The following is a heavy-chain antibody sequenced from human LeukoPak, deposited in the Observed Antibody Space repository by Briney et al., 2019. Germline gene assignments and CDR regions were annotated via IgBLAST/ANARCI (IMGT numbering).Heavy chain of an antibody. J-gene: IGHJ4*02. D-gene: IGHD1-26*01. CDR3: ARSAATGGSGSEY. CDR1: GYTFTSYG. CDR2: ISAYNGNT. V-gene: IGHV1-18*01. Sequence: GASVKVSCKASGYTFTSYGMSWVRQAPGQRLEWMGWISAYNGNTNHAQKLQGEVTMTKDTSTSTAYMELRSLRSDDTAVYYCARSAATGGSGSEYWGQGTLVTVSS.